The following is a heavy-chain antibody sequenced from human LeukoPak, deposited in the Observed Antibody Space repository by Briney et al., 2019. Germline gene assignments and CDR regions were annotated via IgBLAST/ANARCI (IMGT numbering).Heavy chain of an antibody. J-gene: IGHJ4*02. D-gene: IGHD2-15*01. Sequence: SETLSLTCTVSGGSISSGGYYWSWIRQHPGKGLEWIGYIYYSGSTNYNPSLKSRATISVDTSKNQFSLKLSSVTAADTAVYYCARTVGYCSGGSCYTFDYWGQGTLVTVSS. V-gene: IGHV4-61*08. CDR1: GGSISSGGYY. CDR2: IYYSGST. CDR3: ARTVGYCSGGSCYTFDY.